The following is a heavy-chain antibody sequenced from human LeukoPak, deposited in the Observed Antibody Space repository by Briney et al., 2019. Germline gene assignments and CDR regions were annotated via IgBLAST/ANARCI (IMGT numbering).Heavy chain of an antibody. Sequence: GGSLRLSCAASGFTFSSYSMNWVRQAPGKGLEWVSSISSSSSTIYYADSVKGRFTISRDNAKNSLYLQMNSPRDEDTAVYYCARESYPGEYCSGGSCYIGMDVWGQGTTVTVSS. J-gene: IGHJ6*02. D-gene: IGHD2-15*01. V-gene: IGHV3-48*02. CDR1: GFTFSSYS. CDR2: ISSSSSTI. CDR3: ARESYPGEYCSGGSCYIGMDV.